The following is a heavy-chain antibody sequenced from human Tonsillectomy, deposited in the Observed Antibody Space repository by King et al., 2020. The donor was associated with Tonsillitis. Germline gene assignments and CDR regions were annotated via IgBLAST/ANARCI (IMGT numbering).Heavy chain of an antibody. J-gene: IGHJ4*02. Sequence: TLKESGPTLVRPTETLTLTCVFSGFSLTTSGVGVGWIRQPPGKALDWLALIYWDGDQRHSPSLKTRLTITKDTSKNQVVLTMTNMEPADTATYYCARFTVSKFFGLVISAYYFDYWGQGTMVTVSS. V-gene: IGHV2-5*02. CDR1: GFSLTTSGVG. D-gene: IGHD3/OR15-3a*01. CDR2: IYWDGDQ. CDR3: ARFTVSKFFGLVISAYYFDY.